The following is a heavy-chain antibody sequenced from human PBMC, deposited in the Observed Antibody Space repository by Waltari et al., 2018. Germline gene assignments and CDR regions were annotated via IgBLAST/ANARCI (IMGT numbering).Heavy chain of an antibody. CDR1: GFTFSSYS. D-gene: IGHD6-19*01. J-gene: IGHJ4*02. Sequence: EVQLVESGGGLVQPGGSLRLSCAASGFTFSSYSMNWVRPAPGKGLEWVSYISSSSSTIYYADSVKGRFTISRDNAKNSLYLQMNSLRAEDTAVYYCASSSGAVAGTPDYWGQGTLVTVSS. CDR2: ISSSSSTI. CDR3: ASSSGAVAGTPDY. V-gene: IGHV3-48*04.